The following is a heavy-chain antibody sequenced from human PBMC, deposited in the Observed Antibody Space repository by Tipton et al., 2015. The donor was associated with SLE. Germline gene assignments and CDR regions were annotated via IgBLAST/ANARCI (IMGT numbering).Heavy chain of an antibody. CDR3: ARRTYYDSAPDVFDI. D-gene: IGHD3-22*01. V-gene: IGHV5-51*03. J-gene: IGHJ3*02. CDR2: IYPGDSDT. Sequence: VQLVQSGAEVKKPGESLKISCKGSGYSFTRYWIGWVRQMPGKGLEWMGIIYPGDSDTRYSPSFQGQVTISADKSISTAYLQWSSLKASDTAMYYCARRTYYDSAPDVFDIWGQGTMVTVSS. CDR1: GYSFTRYW.